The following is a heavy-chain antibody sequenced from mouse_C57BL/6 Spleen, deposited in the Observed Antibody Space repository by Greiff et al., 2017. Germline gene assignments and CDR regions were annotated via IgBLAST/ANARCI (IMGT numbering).Heavy chain of an antibody. CDR1: GFTFSSYG. Sequence: EVKLQESGGDLVKPGGSLKLSCAASGFTFSSYGMSWVRQTPDKRLEWVATISSGGSYTYYPDSVKGRFTISRDNAKNTLYLQMSSLKSEDTAMYYCARQSFITTARYFDVWGTGTTVTVSS. CDR3: ARQSFITTARYFDV. CDR2: ISSGGSYT. D-gene: IGHD1-1*01. V-gene: IGHV5-6*01. J-gene: IGHJ1*03.